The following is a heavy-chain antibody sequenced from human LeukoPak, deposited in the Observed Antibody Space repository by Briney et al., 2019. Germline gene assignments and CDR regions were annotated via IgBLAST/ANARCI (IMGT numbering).Heavy chain of an antibody. D-gene: IGHD3-3*01. CDR3: AKDFWSGYYSGYFDY. J-gene: IGHJ4*02. V-gene: IGHV3-53*01. Sequence: PGGSLRLSCAASGFTVSSNYMSWVRQAPGKGLEWVSVIYSGGSTYYADSVKGRFTISRDKSKNTLYLQMNSLRAEDTALYYCAKDFWSGYYSGYFDYWGQGTLVTVSS. CDR1: GFTVSSNY. CDR2: IYSGGST.